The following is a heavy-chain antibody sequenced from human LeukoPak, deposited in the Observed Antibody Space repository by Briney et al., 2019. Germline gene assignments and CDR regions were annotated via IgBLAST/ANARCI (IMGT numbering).Heavy chain of an antibody. CDR1: GFTFSSYA. D-gene: IGHD6-6*01. CDR2: ISGGGST. V-gene: IGHV3-23*01. J-gene: IGHJ4*02. Sequence: PGGSLRLSCAASGFTFSSYAMSWVRQAPGKGLEWVSTISGGGSTYYADFVKGRFTISRDNSKNTLYLQMNSLTAEDTAIYYCAKVYSSSFSAVDYWGQGTLVTVSS. CDR3: AKVYSSSFSAVDY.